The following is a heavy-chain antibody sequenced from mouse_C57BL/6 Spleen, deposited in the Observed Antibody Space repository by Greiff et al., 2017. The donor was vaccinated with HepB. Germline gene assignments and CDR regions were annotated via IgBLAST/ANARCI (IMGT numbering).Heavy chain of an antibody. V-gene: IGHV1-61*01. Sequence: QVQLQHPGAELVRPGSSVKLSCKASGYTFTSYWMDWVKQRPGQGLEWIGNIYPSDSETHYNQKFKDKATLTVDKSSSTAYMQLSSLTSEDSAVYYCARGDMGLRRGYYLDYWGQGTTLTVSS. CDR3: ARGDMGLRRGYYLDY. J-gene: IGHJ2*01. CDR2: IYPSDSET. CDR1: GYTFTSYW. D-gene: IGHD2-4*01.